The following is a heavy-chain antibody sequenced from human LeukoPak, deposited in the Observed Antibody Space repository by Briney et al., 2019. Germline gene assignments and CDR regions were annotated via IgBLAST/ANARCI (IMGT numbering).Heavy chain of an antibody. D-gene: IGHD3-9*01. Sequence: SETLSLTCTVSGGSISSGSYYWSWIRQPAGTGLEWIGRIYTSGSTNYNPSLKSRVTVSVDTSKNQFSLKLTSVTAADTAVYYCARERERLRYFDWFKLRDAFDIWGQGTMVTVSS. CDR1: GGSISSGSYY. CDR2: IYTSGST. V-gene: IGHV4-61*02. CDR3: ARERERLRYFDWFKLRDAFDI. J-gene: IGHJ3*02.